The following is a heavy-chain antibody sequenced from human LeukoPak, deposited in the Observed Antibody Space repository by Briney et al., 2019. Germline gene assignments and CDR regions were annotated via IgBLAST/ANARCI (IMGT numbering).Heavy chain of an antibody. J-gene: IGHJ4*02. CDR3: ARHHVPWGPFDY. CDR2: IYPGDSDT. CDR1: GYSFTSYW. V-gene: IGHV5-51*01. Sequence: LGESLKISCKGSGYSFTSYWIGWVRQMPGQGLEWLGIIYPGDSDTRYSPPFQGQVTISADKYISTAYLQWRSLKASDTAMYYCARHHVPWGPFDYWGQGTLVTVSS. D-gene: IGHD1-26*01.